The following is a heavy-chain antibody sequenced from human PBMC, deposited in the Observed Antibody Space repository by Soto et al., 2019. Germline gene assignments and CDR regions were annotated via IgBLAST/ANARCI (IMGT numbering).Heavy chain of an antibody. CDR1: GFTFGDYG. V-gene: IGHV3-48*02. CDR2: ISSGSDTI. CDR3: MRVSSAWEEEY. Sequence: EVQLVESRGGLVQPGGSLTLSCAASGFTFGDYGVTWVRQAPGKGLEWISYISSGSDTIYYVGSVEGRFTISSDNAKNSLFLQMNSLRDEDTAVYSCMRVSSAWEEEYWGRSTLVTVSS. D-gene: IGHD1-26*01. J-gene: IGHJ2*01.